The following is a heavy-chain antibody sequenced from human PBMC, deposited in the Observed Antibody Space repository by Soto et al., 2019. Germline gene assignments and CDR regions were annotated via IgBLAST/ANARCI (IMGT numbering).Heavy chain of an antibody. Sequence: QVHLQESGPGLLKPSETLSLTCTVSGGSISSYYCSWLSQPAGKGLEWIGRIHTTENTNYNPSLKSLVTMSVVTSNNQFSLRLSSLTAADTAVYYCARALSSAAGLYFDYWGQGTLVTVSS. J-gene: IGHJ4*02. CDR2: IHTTENT. V-gene: IGHV4-4*07. CDR1: GGSISSYY. D-gene: IGHD6-13*01. CDR3: ARALSSAAGLYFDY.